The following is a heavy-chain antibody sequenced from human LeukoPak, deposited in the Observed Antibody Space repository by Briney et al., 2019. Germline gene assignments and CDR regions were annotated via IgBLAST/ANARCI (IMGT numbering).Heavy chain of an antibody. CDR2: IIPILGIA. CDR3: ARGYYDSSGYLDY. CDR1: GGTFSSYA. V-gene: IGHV1-69*04. Sequence: SARVSCKASGGTFSSYAISWVRPAPGQGREWMGRIIPILGIANYAQKFQGRVTITADKSTSTAYMELSSLRSEDTAVYYCARGYYDSSGYLDYWGQGTLVTVSS. D-gene: IGHD3-22*01. J-gene: IGHJ4*02.